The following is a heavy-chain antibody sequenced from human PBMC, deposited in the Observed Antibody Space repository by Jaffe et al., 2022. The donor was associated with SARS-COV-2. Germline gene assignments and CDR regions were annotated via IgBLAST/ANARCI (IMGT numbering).Heavy chain of an antibody. CDR1: GFTFSSYW. Sequence: EVQLVESGGGLVQPGGSLRLSCAASGFTFSSYWMSWVRQAPGKGLEWVANIKQDGSEKYYVDSVKGRFTISRDNAKNSLYLQMNSLRAEDTAVYYCARRGNNWNYGGFDYWGQGTLVTVSS. CDR2: IKQDGSEK. V-gene: IGHV3-7*03. D-gene: IGHD1-7*01. CDR3: ARRGNNWNYGGFDY. J-gene: IGHJ4*02.